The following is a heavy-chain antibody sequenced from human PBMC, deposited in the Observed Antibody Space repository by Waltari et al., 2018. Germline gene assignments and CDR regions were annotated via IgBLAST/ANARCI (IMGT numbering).Heavy chain of an antibody. J-gene: IGHJ6*02. CDR3: ARVPLVQSYYYGMDV. D-gene: IGHD1-1*01. CDR1: GGSISSHY. Sequence: QVQLQESGPGLVKPSETLSLTCTVSGGSISSHYWSWIRQPPGKGLEWIGYIYYSGSTNYNPSLTSRVTISVDTSKNQFSLKLSSVTAADTAVYYCARVPLVQSYYYGMDVWGQGTTVTVSS. CDR2: IYYSGST. V-gene: IGHV4-59*11.